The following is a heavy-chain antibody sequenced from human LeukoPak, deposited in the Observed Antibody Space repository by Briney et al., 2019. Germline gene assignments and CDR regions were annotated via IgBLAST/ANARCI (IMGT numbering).Heavy chain of an antibody. D-gene: IGHD1-26*01. J-gene: IGHJ3*02. V-gene: IGHV1-24*01. CDR3: ATDRGSYRIDAFDI. CDR2: FDPEDGET. CDR1: GYTLTELS. Sequence: ASVKVSCKVSGYTLTELSMHWVRQAPGKGLECMGGFDPEDGETIYAQKFQGRVTMTEDTSTDTAYMELSSLRSEDTAVYYCATDRGSYRIDAFDIWGQGTMVTVSS.